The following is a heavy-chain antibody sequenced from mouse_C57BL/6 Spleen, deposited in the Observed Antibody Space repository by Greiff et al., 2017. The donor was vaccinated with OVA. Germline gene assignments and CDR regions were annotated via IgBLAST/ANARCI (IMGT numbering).Heavy chain of an antibody. D-gene: IGHD2-1*01. Sequence: VQLVESGAELAKPGASVKLSCKASGYTFTSYWMHWVKQRPGQGLEWIGYINPSSGYTKYNQKFKDKATLTADKSSSTAYMQLSSLTYEDSAVYYCARIYYGNSGGFDYWGQGTTLTVSS. V-gene: IGHV1-7*01. CDR2: INPSSGYT. CDR1: GYTFTSYW. J-gene: IGHJ2*01. CDR3: ARIYYGNSGGFDY.